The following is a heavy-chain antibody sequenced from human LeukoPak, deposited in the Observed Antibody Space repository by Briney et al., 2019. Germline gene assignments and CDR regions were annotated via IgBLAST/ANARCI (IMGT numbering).Heavy chain of an antibody. CDR3: ARGGRLTAFYNY. J-gene: IGHJ4*02. CDR2: INQDGSEK. Sequence: GGSLRLSCAASGFIFSSYWMSWVRQAPGKGLEWVANINQDGSEKYYVDSVKGRFTISRDNAKNSLYLQMNSLRAEDTVVYYCARGGRLTAFYNYWGQGTLVTVSS. V-gene: IGHV3-7*04. CDR1: GFIFSSYW. D-gene: IGHD3-9*01.